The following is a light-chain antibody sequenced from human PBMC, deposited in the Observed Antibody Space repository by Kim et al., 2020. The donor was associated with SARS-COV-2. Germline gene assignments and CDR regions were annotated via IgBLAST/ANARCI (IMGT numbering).Light chain of an antibody. J-gene: IGKJ4*01. CDR1: QSVSSY. V-gene: IGKV3-11*01. Sequence: SLSPGERATLSCRASQSVSSYLAGYQQKPRQAPRLLIYDASNRATGIPARFSGSGSGTDFTLTISSLEPEDFAVYYCQQRSNWLTFGGGTKVDIK. CDR3: QQRSNWLT. CDR2: DAS.